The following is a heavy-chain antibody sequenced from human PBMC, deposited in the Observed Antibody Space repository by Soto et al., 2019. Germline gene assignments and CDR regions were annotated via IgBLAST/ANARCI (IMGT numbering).Heavy chain of an antibody. CDR3: ARGTPYGFDI. Sequence: QVQLVQSGAEMRKPGASVKVSCKASGYPFSTYDINWVRQATGQGLEWMGWMSPDTGNAGYAQKFQGRVTMTRDTSTSTAYMELSSLKSDDTAGYYCARGTPYGFDIWGQVTVLTISS. CDR1: GYPFSTYD. V-gene: IGHV1-8*01. J-gene: IGHJ3*02. CDR2: MSPDTGNA.